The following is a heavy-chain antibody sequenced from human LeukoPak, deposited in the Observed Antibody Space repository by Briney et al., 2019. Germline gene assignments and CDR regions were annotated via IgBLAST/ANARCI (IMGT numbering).Heavy chain of an antibody. J-gene: IGHJ3*02. V-gene: IGHV3-23*01. D-gene: IGHD3-22*01. Sequence: PGGSLTLSCAASGFTFSNYAMRWVRQAPGKGLEWVSGISGSGDSTYYAGSVKGRFTLHRDNRKNTLYLQMNSLRAEDTAVYYCTRGRWDYDSSGYYEKLTNGFDIWGQGTLVTVSS. CDR1: GFTFSNYA. CDR3: TRGRWDYDSSGYYEKLTNGFDI. CDR2: ISGSGDST.